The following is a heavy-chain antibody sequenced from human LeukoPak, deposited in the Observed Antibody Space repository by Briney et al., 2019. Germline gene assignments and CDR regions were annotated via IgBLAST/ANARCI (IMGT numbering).Heavy chain of an antibody. D-gene: IGHD1-1*01. CDR3: ARNVTAGFFDY. CDR1: GSSITSNYF. Sequence: SETLSLTCAVSGSSITSNYFWAWFRQPPGKGLEWIATIYHSWGIYFNPSLKSQVSISLDASNNQFFLKLASVTAADTAIYYCARNVTAGFFDYWGQGILITVSS. J-gene: IGHJ4*02. V-gene: IGHV4-38-2*01. CDR2: IYHSWGI.